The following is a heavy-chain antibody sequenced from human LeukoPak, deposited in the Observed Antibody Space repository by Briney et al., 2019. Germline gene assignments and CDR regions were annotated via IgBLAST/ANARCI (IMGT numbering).Heavy chain of an antibody. V-gene: IGHV4-39*07. CDR2: GDYSGGT. CDR3: SKGGWYYGMDV. Sequence: RPSETLSLTCTVSGDPFTSVTDYWAWIRQPPWKGLEWIASGDYSGGTYYNPSLESRVAISADMSKNQISLKLSSVTAADTAVYYCSKGGWYYGMDVWGQGTTVTVSS. CDR1: GDPFTSVTDY. J-gene: IGHJ6*02. D-gene: IGHD1-26*01.